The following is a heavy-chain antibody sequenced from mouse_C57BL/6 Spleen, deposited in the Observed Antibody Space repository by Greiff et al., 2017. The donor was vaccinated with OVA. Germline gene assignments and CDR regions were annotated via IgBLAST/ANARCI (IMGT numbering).Heavy chain of an antibody. CDR1: GYTFTSYW. CDR2: IDPSDSYT. V-gene: IGHV1-69*01. D-gene: IGHD6-2*01. J-gene: IGHJ3*01. CDR3: ARRACTLSWYAY. Sequence: QVQLQQSGAELVMPGASVKLSCKASGYTFTSYWMHWVKQRPGQGLEWIGEIDPSDSYTNYNQKFKGKSTLTVYKSSSTAYMPLSSMTSEVSAFLYRARRACTLSWYAYWGQGTLLTDSA.